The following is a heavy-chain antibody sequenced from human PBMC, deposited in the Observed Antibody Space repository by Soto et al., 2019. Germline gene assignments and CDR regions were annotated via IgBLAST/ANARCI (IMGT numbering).Heavy chain of an antibody. CDR1: GFTFSSYA. CDR2: ISNSGSDT. V-gene: IGHV3-23*01. J-gene: IGHJ2*01. CDR3: AKVPGYSYFDI. Sequence: EVQLLESGGGLVQPGGSLILSCAASGFTFSSYAMRWVRQAPGKGLEWVSAISNSGSDTYYADSVKGRFTISRDNSKNTVYLQMNSLRAEDTAVYYCAKVPGYSYFDIWGRGTMVTVSS.